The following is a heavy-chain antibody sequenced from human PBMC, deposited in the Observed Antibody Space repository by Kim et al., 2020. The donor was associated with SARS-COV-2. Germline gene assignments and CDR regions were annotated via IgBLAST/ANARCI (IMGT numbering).Heavy chain of an antibody. V-gene: IGHV3-48*02. CDR3: VRDRMGGAFDI. Sequence: GGSLSLSCATSGFTFSAYDMNWVRRAPGKGLEWFSFITKSSTTIYYANSVKGRFTISRDNAKNSLYLQMNSLRDEDSALYYCVRDRMGGAFDIWGQGTM. CDR1: GFTFSAYD. CDR2: ITKSSTTI. J-gene: IGHJ3*02. D-gene: IGHD3-16*01.